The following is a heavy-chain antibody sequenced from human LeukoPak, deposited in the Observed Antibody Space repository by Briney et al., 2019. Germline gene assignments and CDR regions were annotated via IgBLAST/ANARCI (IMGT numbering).Heavy chain of an antibody. J-gene: IGHJ4*01. CDR3: ARRNILSGYYHFDY. CDR2: LSSGGPT. Sequence: SDTLSLTCTVSGVSSTSINYYWAWIRQPPGKGLEWIGSLSSGGPTYNNPSLESRTSISADTSSNQLFLKLTSVTAADTAVYFCARRNILSGYYHFDYWGHGTLVTVSS. CDR1: GVSSTSINYY. D-gene: IGHD3-9*01. V-gene: IGHV4-39*01.